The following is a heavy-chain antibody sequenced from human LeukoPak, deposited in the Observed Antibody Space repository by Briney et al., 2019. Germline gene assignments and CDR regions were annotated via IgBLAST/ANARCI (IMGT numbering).Heavy chain of an antibody. D-gene: IGHD3-22*01. CDR2: IYTSGST. Sequence: SETLSLTCSVSGGSVSGHYWSWIRQPAGKGLEWIGRIYTSGSTNHNPSLKSRVTISVDTSKNQFSLKLSSVTAADTAVYYCAREKYYYDSRGYSPYWYFDLWGRGTLVTVSS. J-gene: IGHJ2*01. CDR1: GGSVSGHY. CDR3: AREKYYYDSRGYSPYWYFDL. V-gene: IGHV4-4*07.